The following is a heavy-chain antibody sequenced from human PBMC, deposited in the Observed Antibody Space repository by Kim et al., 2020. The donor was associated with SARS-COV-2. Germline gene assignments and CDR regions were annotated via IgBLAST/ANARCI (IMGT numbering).Heavy chain of an antibody. CDR3: ARDWPASSDY. J-gene: IGHJ4*02. CDR2: MKGDGSEE. Sequence: GGSLRLSCADSGFTFSDYWMSWVRQAPGKGLEWVANMKGDGSEEEYVDSVKGRFTISRDNAKNSLYLQMYSLRAEDTAVYYCARDWPASSDYWGQGTLVTVSS. CDR1: GFTFSDYW. V-gene: IGHV3-7*03.